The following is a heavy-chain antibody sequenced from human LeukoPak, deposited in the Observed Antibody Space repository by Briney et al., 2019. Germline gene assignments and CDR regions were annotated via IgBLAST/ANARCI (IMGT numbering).Heavy chain of an antibody. D-gene: IGHD5-24*01. Sequence: PGGSLRLSCAASGFTFSDYYMSWIRQAPGKGLEWVSYISSSGSTIYYADSVKGRFTISRDNAKNSLYLQMNSLRAEDTAVYYCARVYSGDGYNFYYYYYMDVWGKGTTVTVSS. J-gene: IGHJ6*03. CDR3: ARVYSGDGYNFYYYYYMDV. CDR1: GFTFSDYY. CDR2: ISSSGSTI. V-gene: IGHV3-11*04.